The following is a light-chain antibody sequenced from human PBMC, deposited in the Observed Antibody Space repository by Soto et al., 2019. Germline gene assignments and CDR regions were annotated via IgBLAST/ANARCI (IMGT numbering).Light chain of an antibody. V-gene: IGKV1-39*01. CDR3: QQYHSSPLT. CDR2: AAS. J-gene: IGKJ3*01. CDR1: QSINRY. Sequence: DIQMTQFPSSLSASVGDSVTITCRASQSINRYLSWYQQKVGKAPKLLIYAASSLQSGVPSRFSGSGSGTDFTLTISSLQPEDFAAYYCQQYHSSPLTFGPGTKVDIK.